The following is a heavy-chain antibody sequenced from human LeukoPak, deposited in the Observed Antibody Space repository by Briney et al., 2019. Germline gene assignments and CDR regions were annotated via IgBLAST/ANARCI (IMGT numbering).Heavy chain of an antibody. CDR1: GFTFSSYW. D-gene: IGHD5-18*01. CDR3: ARVDTAMVKEYYYYYYMDV. V-gene: IGHV3-7*01. CDR2: IKQEGSEK. J-gene: IGHJ6*03. Sequence: GGSLRLSCAASGFTFSSYWMSWVRQAPGKGLEWVANIKQEGSEKYYVDSVKGRFTISRDNAKNSLYLQMNSLRAEDTAVYYCARVDTAMVKEYYYYYYMDVWGKGTTVTVSS.